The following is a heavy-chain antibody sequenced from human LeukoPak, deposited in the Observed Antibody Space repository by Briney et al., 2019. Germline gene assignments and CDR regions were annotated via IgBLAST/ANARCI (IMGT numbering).Heavy chain of an antibody. CDR2: IYYSGST. Sequence: SETLSLTCTVSGGSISSYYWSWIRQPPGKGLEWIGYIYYSGSTNYNPSPKSRVTISVDTSKNQFSLNLSSVTAADTAVYYCAREGYYESSVWGQGTLVTVSP. D-gene: IGHD3-22*01. V-gene: IGHV4-59*12. CDR3: AREGYYESSV. J-gene: IGHJ4*02. CDR1: GGSISSYY.